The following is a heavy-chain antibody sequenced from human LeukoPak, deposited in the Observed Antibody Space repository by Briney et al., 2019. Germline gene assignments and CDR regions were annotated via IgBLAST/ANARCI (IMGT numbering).Heavy chain of an antibody. CDR3: AKPDEAIVGATRPFDY. D-gene: IGHD1-26*01. J-gene: IGHJ4*02. Sequence: PGGSLRLSCAASGFTFSSYAMSWVRQAPGKGLEWVSAISGSGGSTYYADSVKGRFTISRDNSKNTLYLQMNSLRAEDTAVYYCAKPDEAIVGATRPFDYWGQGTLVTVSS. CDR1: GFTFSSYA. CDR2: ISGSGGST. V-gene: IGHV3-23*01.